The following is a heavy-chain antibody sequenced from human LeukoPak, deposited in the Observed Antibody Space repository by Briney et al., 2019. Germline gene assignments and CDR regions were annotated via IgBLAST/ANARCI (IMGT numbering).Heavy chain of an antibody. CDR3: AKENYYESSGYVDY. CDR2: ISNDGSNK. Sequence: GGSLRLSCAASGFTFSSYWMSWVRQAPGKGLEWVAVISNDGSNKHYADSVKGRFTISRDNSKNTLYPQMNSLRAEDTAVYYCAKENYYESSGYVDYWGQGTLVTVSS. CDR1: GFTFSSYW. J-gene: IGHJ4*02. D-gene: IGHD3-22*01. V-gene: IGHV3-30*18.